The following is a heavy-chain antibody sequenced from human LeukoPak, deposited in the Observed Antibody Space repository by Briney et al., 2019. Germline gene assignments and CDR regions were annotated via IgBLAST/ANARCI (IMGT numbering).Heavy chain of an antibody. CDR1: GGSISSSSYY. CDR2: IYYSGST. J-gene: IGHJ3*02. D-gene: IGHD3-3*01. Sequence: PSETLSLTCTVSGGSISSSSYYWGWIRQPPGKGLEWIGSIYYSGSTYYNPSLKSRVTISVDTSKNQFSLKLSSVTAADTAVYYCARDYDFWSGYRGDAFDIWGQGTMVTVSS. CDR3: ARDYDFWSGYRGDAFDI. V-gene: IGHV4-39*07.